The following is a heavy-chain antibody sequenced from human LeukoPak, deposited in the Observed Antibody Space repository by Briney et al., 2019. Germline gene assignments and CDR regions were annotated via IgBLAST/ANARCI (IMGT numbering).Heavy chain of an antibody. J-gene: IGHJ6*02. CDR3: ARSAPTEDTAMVLGYYYYGMDV. Sequence: GGSLRLSCAASGFTFSSYWMHWVRQAPGKGLVWVSRINSDGSSTSYADSVKGRFTISRDNAKNTLYLQMNSLRAEDTAVYYCARSAPTEDTAMVLGYYYYGMDVWGQGTTVTVSS. D-gene: IGHD5-18*01. CDR1: GFTFSSYW. V-gene: IGHV3-74*01. CDR2: INSDGSST.